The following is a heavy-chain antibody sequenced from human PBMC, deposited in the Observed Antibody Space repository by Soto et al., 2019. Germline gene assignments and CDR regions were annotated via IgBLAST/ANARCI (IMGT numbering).Heavy chain of an antibody. Sequence: QVQLVESGGGLVKPGGSLRLSCAASGFTFSDYYMSWIRQAPGKGLEWVSYISSSGSTIYYADSMKGRFTISRDNAKNTVERHLNSRRAADPAVYYCARGPYDYVRGSEPPHFDYWGQGTLVTVSS. CDR2: ISSSGSTI. D-gene: IGHD3-16*01. CDR3: ARGPYDYVRGSEPPHFDY. J-gene: IGHJ4*02. CDR1: GFTFSDYY. V-gene: IGHV3-11*01.